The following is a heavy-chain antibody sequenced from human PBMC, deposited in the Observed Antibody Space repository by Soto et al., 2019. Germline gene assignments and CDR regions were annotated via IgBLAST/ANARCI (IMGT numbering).Heavy chain of an antibody. Sequence: SVKVSCKASGGTFSSYAISWVRQAPGQGLEWMGGIIPIFGTANYAQKFQGRVTITADESTSTAYMELSSLRSEDTAVYYCARDVGATRFFYYFDYWGQGTLVTVSS. CDR2: IIPIFGTA. V-gene: IGHV1-69*13. D-gene: IGHD1-26*01. J-gene: IGHJ4*02. CDR3: ARDVGATRFFYYFDY. CDR1: GGTFSSYA.